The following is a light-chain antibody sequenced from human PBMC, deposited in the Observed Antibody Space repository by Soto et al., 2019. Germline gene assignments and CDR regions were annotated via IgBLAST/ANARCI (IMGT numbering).Light chain of an antibody. CDR3: QQYNHYWT. CDR1: QSISSW. Sequence: DIQMTQSPSTLSSSLGYRFTIAFRASQSISSWLAWYQQKPGKAPKVLIYDASSLESGVPSRFSGSGSGTEFSLTISSLQPDDFATYYCQQYNHYWTFGQGTKVE. J-gene: IGKJ1*01. V-gene: IGKV1-5*01. CDR2: DAS.